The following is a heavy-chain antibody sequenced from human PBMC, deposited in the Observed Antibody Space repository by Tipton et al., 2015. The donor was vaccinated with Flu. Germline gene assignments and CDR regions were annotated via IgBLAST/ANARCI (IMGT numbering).Heavy chain of an antibody. Sequence: GLVKPSETLSLTCGVSGGSFSDFNWGWIRQSPGKGLEWIGEIHHRGNTNYQSSLNSRVSISVDTSKNEVSLRLNSLTAADTAIYFCVRLPRYSSGWGRYFDLWGRGTLVTV. J-gene: IGHJ2*01. V-gene: IGHV4-34*01. CDR2: IHHRGNT. D-gene: IGHD6-19*01. CDR3: VRLPRYSSGWGRYFDL. CDR1: GGSFSDFN.